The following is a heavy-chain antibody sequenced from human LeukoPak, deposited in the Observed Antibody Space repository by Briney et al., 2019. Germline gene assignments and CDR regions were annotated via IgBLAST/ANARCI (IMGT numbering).Heavy chain of an antibody. J-gene: IGHJ5*02. CDR2: ISWNSGSI. Sequence: PGRSLRLSCAASGFTFDDYAMHWVRQAPGKGLEWVSGISWNSGSIGYADPVKGRFTISRDNAKNSLYLQMNSLRAEDTALYYCAKGVSSSSWYNWFDPWGQGTLVTVSS. CDR3: AKGVSSSSWYNWFDP. D-gene: IGHD6-13*01. V-gene: IGHV3-9*01. CDR1: GFTFDDYA.